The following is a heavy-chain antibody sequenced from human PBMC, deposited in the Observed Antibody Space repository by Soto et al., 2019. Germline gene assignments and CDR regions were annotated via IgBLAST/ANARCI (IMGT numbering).Heavy chain of an antibody. CDR1: GGTFSKYA. Sequence: QVQLVQSGAEVKKPGSSVKVSCKASGGTFSKYAISWVRQAPGQGLEWMGGITPFFGTANYAQKFQGRVTVTADESVSTAYMELSKLRSEDTAVYYCAQTLGLAVAGPGRFDLWGRGTLVTVSS. CDR3: AQTLGLAVAGPGRFDL. J-gene: IGHJ2*01. CDR2: ITPFFGTA. V-gene: IGHV1-69*12. D-gene: IGHD6-19*01.